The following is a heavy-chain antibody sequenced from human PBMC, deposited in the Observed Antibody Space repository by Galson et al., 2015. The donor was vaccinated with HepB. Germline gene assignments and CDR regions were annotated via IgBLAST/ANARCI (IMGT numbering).Heavy chain of an antibody. Sequence: SVKVSCKASGYTFTGYYMHWVRQAPGQGLEWMGRINPNSGGTNYAQKFQGRVTMTRDTSISTAYMELSRLRSDDTAVYYCASRYCSSTSCSSMGMDVWGQGTTVTVSS. CDR1: GYTFTGYY. V-gene: IGHV1-2*06. CDR3: ASRYCSSTSCSSMGMDV. CDR2: INPNSGGT. D-gene: IGHD2-2*01. J-gene: IGHJ6*02.